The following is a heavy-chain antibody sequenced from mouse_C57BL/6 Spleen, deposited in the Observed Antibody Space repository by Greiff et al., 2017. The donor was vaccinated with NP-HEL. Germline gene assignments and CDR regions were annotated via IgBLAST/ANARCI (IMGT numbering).Heavy chain of an antibody. CDR1: GFTFSSYA. D-gene: IGHD1-1*01. V-gene: IGHV5-4*01. CDR3: ARSHYYGSSFYWYFDV. Sequence: EVQVVESGGGLVKPGGSLKLSCAASGFTFSSYAMSWVRQTPEKRLEWVATISDGGSYTYYPDNVKGRFTISRDNAKNNLYLQMSRLKSEDTAMYYCARSHYYGSSFYWYFDVWGTGTTVTVSS. J-gene: IGHJ1*03. CDR2: ISDGGSYT.